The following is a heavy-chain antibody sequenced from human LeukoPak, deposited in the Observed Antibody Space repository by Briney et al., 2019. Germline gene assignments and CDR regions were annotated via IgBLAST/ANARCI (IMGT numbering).Heavy chain of an antibody. CDR3: ARDTYYDISNDY. Sequence: ASVKVSCKASGYTFTSYGISWVRQAPGQGLGWMGWISAYNGNTNYAQKLQGRGTMTTDTSTSTAYMELRSLRSDDTAVYYCARDTYYDISNDYWGQGTLVTVSS. CDR1: GYTFTSYG. CDR2: ISAYNGNT. D-gene: IGHD3-9*01. V-gene: IGHV1-18*01. J-gene: IGHJ4*02.